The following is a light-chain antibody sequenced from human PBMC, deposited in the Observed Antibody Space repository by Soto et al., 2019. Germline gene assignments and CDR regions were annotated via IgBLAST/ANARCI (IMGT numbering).Light chain of an antibody. CDR3: QQRTNWPIT. V-gene: IGKV3-11*01. CDR1: QSVSSY. Sequence: DIVLTQSPATLSLSPGERATLSCRASQSVSSYLAWYQQKPGQAPRLLMHDASNRATGVPARFSGSGSGTDFTLTISSLEPEDFAVYYCQQRTNWPITFGQGTRVEIK. J-gene: IGKJ5*01. CDR2: DAS.